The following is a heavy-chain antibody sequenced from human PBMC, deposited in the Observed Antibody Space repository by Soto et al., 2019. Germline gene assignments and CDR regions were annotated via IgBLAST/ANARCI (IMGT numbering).Heavy chain of an antibody. J-gene: IGHJ5*02. CDR3: ARVGWLPSWFDP. CDR2: IYYSGST. Sequence: PSETLSLTCTVSGGSISSYYWSWIRQPPGKGLEWIGYIYYSGSTNYNPSLKSRVTISVDTSKNQFSLKLSSVTAADTAVYYCARVGWLPSWFDPWGQGTLVTVSS. D-gene: IGHD5-12*01. V-gene: IGHV4-59*01. CDR1: GGSISSYY.